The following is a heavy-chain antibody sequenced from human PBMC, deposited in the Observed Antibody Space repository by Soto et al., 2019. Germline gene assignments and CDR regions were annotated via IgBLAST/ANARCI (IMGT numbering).Heavy chain of an antibody. J-gene: IGHJ4*02. D-gene: IGHD1-1*01. V-gene: IGHV1-3*01. CDR3: ARDGEWNDKPLDY. CDR2: INAGNGNT. CDR1: GYTFTSYA. Sequence: ASVKVSCKASGYTFTSYAMHWVRQAPGQRLEWMGWINAGNGNTKYSQKFQGRVTITRDASASTAYMELSSLRSEDTAVYYCARDGEWNDKPLDYWGQGTLVTVSS.